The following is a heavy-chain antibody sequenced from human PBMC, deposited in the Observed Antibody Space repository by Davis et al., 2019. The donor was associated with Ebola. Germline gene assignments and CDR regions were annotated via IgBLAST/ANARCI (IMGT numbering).Heavy chain of an antibody. Sequence: MPGGSLRLSCAVYGGFFSGYYWSWIRQPPGKGLEWIGEINHSGSTNYNPSLKSRVTISVDTSKNQFSLKLSSVTAADTAVYYCARTVGAGSYFDYWGQGTLVTVSS. CDR2: INHSGST. J-gene: IGHJ4*02. V-gene: IGHV4-34*01. D-gene: IGHD1-26*01. CDR1: GGFFSGYY. CDR3: ARTVGAGSYFDY.